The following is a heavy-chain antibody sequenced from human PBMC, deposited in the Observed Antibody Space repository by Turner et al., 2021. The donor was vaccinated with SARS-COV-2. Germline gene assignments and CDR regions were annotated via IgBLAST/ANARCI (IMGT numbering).Heavy chain of an antibody. D-gene: IGHD5-18*01. V-gene: IGHV4-39*01. Sequence: LQLQESAPGLVKPSETLFLPCPVSGGSISSSTYYWCWIRQPPGKGLEWIGSIYYSGSTYYNPSLKSRVTISVDTSKNKFSLKLSTVTAADTAVYYCARVRDTAMDYYGMDVWGQGTTVTVSS. CDR3: ARVRDTAMDYYGMDV. CDR2: IYYSGST. J-gene: IGHJ6*02. CDR1: GGSISSSTYY.